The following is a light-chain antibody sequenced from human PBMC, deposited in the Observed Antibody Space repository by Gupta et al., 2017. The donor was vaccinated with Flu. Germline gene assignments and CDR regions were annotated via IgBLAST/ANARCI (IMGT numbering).Light chain of an antibody. V-gene: IGLV1-47*01. CDR2: RNN. CDR3: AAWDDSLSGSVV. CDR1: SSNIGSNY. J-gene: IGLJ2*01. Sequence: SSNIGSNYVYWYQQLPGTAPKLLIYRNNQRPSGVPDRFSGSKSGTSASLAISGLPSEDEADYYCAAWDDSLSGSVVLGGGTKLTVL.